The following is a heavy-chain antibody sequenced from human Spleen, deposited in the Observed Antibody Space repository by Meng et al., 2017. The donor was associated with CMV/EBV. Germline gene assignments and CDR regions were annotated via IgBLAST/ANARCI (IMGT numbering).Heavy chain of an antibody. CDR2: ISAYNGNT. CDR3: AREGDSSTSFYYYYGMDV. D-gene: IGHD2-2*01. Sequence: ASVKVSCKASGYTFTDHYFHWVRQAPGQGLEWMGWISAYNGNTNYAQKLQGRVTMTTDTSTSTAYMELRSLRSDDTAVYYCAREGDSSTSFYYYYGMDVWGQGTTVTVSS. J-gene: IGHJ6*02. V-gene: IGHV1-18*04. CDR1: GYTFTDHY.